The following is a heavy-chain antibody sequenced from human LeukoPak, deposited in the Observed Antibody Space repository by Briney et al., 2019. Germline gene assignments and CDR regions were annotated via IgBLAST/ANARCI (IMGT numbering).Heavy chain of an antibody. Sequence: PSETLSLTCTVSGGSISSYYWSWIRQPPGKGLEWIGYIYYSGSTNYNPSLKSRVTLSVDTSKNQSSLKLSSVTAADTAVYYCARDKGAYSYGLFDYWGQGTLVTVSS. CDR3: ARDKGAYSYGLFDY. CDR1: GGSISSYY. CDR2: IYYSGST. J-gene: IGHJ4*02. V-gene: IGHV4-59*01. D-gene: IGHD5-18*01.